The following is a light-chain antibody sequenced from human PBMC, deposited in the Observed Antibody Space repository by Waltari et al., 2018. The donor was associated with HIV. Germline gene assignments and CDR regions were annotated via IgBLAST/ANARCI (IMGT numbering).Light chain of an antibody. Sequence: QSALTQPPSASGSPGQSVTISCTGTSSDVGGYHYASWYQQHPAKAPKLMIYDVNKRPSGVPDRFSGSKSGNTASLTVSGLQAEDEADYYCSSFAGSRTHVVLGGGTKLTVL. CDR3: SSFAGSRTHVV. V-gene: IGLV2-8*01. J-gene: IGLJ2*01. CDR1: SSDVGGYHY. CDR2: DVN.